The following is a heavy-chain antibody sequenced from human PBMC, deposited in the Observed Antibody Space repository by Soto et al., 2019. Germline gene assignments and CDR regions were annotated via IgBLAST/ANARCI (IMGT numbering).Heavy chain of an antibody. CDR2: ISSSSSYI. D-gene: IGHD2-15*01. CDR1: GFTFSSYS. Sequence: EVQLVESGGGLVKPGGSLRLSCAASGFTFSSYSMNWVRQAPGKGLEWVSSISSSSSYIYYADSVKGRFTISRDNAKNSLYLQMNSLRVEDTAVYHCVCVVDYPDPYYYYRMDVWGQGTTVTVSS. CDR3: VCVVDYPDPYYYYRMDV. J-gene: IGHJ6*02. V-gene: IGHV3-21*01.